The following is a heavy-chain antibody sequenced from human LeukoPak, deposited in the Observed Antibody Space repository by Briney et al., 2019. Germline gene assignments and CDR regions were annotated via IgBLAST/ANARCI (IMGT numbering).Heavy chain of an antibody. CDR2: IYYSEST. CDR1: GGSITSTSYY. V-gene: IGHV4-39*01. J-gene: IGHJ4*02. Sequence: SETLSLTCTVSGGSITSTSYYWGWIRQPPGKGLEWIGTIYYSESTYYNPSLKSRVTISVDTSKNQFSLKLSSVTAADTAVYYCARSGNYYDSSGYYYDHWGQGTLVTVSS. D-gene: IGHD3-22*01. CDR3: ARSGNYYDSSGYYYDH.